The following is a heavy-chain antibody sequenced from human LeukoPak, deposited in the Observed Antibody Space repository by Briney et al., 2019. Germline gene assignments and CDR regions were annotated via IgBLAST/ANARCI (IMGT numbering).Heavy chain of an antibody. V-gene: IGHV3-23*01. J-gene: IGHJ3*02. Sequence: PGGSLRLSCAASGFTFSSYAMSWVRQAPGKGLEWVSAISGSGGSTYYADSVKGRFTISRDNAKNSLYLQMNSLRAEDTAVYYCASTMVRGSDAFDIWGQGTMVTVSS. D-gene: IGHD3-10*01. CDR3: ASTMVRGSDAFDI. CDR2: ISGSGGST. CDR1: GFTFSSYA.